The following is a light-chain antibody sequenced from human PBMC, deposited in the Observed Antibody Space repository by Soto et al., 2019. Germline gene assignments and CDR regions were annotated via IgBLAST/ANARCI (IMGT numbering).Light chain of an antibody. J-gene: IGKJ5*01. CDR1: QSVNSNY. Sequence: EVVLTQSPGTLSLSPGERDTLSCRASQSVNSNYLAWYQQKPGQPPRLLIYGISTRATGIPDRFSASGSGTEFTLTISSLQPEDFAIYYCQQHTQWPITFGQGTRLEIK. CDR3: QQHTQWPIT. CDR2: GIS. V-gene: IGKV3-20*01.